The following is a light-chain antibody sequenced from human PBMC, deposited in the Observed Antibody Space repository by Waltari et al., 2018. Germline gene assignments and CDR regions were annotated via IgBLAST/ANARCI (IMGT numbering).Light chain of an antibody. CDR3: CSYAALFTSV. V-gene: IGLV2-11*01. Sequence: QSALTQPRSVSGSHGQSVTISCPGTSSDVGDYNYVSWYQQLPGKAPKLILYDVHKRPSGVPERFSGSKSVNTASLTIAGLQSEDEANYFCCSYAALFTSVFGGGTSLTVL. J-gene: IGLJ3*02. CDR1: SSDVGDYNY. CDR2: DVH.